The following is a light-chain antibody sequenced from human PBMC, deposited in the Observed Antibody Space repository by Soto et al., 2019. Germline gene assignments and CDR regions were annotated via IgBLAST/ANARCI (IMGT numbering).Light chain of an antibody. CDR2: GAS. CDR3: QQYGSSPPIT. J-gene: IGKJ5*01. CDR1: QSVSSSY. Sequence: EIGLTQSPGTLSLSPGERATLSCRAIQSVSSSYLAWYQQKPGQAPGLLIYGASSRATGIPDRFSGSGSGTDFTLTISRLEPEDFAVYYCQQYGSSPPITFGQGTRLEIK. V-gene: IGKV3-20*01.